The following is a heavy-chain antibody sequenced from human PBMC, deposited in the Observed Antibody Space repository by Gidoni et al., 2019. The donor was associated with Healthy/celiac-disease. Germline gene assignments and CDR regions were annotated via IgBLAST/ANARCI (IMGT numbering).Heavy chain of an antibody. V-gene: IGHV4-31*03. CDR1: VVSIRSGGYS. Sequence: QVQLQESGPGLVKPSQTLSLTCTFSVVSIRSGGYSWSWIRQHPGKGLEWIGYIYYSGSTYYNPSLKSRVTISVDTSKNQFSLKLSSVTAADTAVYYCARDSGGYDRNYYYYGMDVWGQGTTVTVSS. CDR2: IYYSGST. CDR3: ARDSGGYDRNYYYYGMDV. D-gene: IGHD5-12*01. J-gene: IGHJ6*02.